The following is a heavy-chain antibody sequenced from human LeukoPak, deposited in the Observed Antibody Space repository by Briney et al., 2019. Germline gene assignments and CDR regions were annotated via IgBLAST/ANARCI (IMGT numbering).Heavy chain of an antibody. CDR2: IYYSGST. Sequence: SETLSLTCTVSGGSISSSNFYWGWIRQPPGKGLEWIGSIYYSGSTYYNPSLKSRVTISVDTSKNQFSLKLSSVTAADTAVYYCARVATHRPFDYWGQGTLVTVSS. J-gene: IGHJ4*02. V-gene: IGHV4-39*07. D-gene: IGHD5-12*01. CDR3: ARVATHRPFDY. CDR1: GGSISSSNFY.